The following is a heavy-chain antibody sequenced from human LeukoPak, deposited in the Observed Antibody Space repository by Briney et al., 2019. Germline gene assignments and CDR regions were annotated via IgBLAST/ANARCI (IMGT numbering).Heavy chain of an antibody. CDR3: ARGWAGSSWPRCDY. V-gene: IGHV3-48*04. D-gene: IGHD6-13*01. Sequence: SGGSLRLSCAASGFTFSSYNMNWVRQAPGKGLEWVSYISSSSSTIYYADSVKGRFTISRDNAKNSLYLQMNSLRAEDTAVYYCARGWAGSSWPRCDYWGQGTLVTVSS. J-gene: IGHJ4*02. CDR1: GFTFSSYN. CDR2: ISSSSSTI.